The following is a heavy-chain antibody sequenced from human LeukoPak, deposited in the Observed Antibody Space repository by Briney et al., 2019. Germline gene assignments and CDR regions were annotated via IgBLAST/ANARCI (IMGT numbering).Heavy chain of an antibody. V-gene: IGHV3-48*03. D-gene: IGHD3-10*02. CDR2: ISSSGSTI. CDR1: GFTFSSYE. CDR3: AELGITMIGGV. J-gene: IGHJ6*03. Sequence: GGSLRLSCAASGFTFSSYEMNWVPQARGKGLEGVSYISSSGSTIYYADSVKGRFTISRDNAKNSLYLQMNSLRAEDTAVYYCAELGITMIGGVWGKGTTVTISS.